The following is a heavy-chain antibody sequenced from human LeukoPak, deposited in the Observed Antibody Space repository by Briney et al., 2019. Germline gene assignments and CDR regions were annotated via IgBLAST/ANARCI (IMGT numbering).Heavy chain of an antibody. V-gene: IGHV3-48*03. J-gene: IGHJ3*02. CDR1: GFTFSSYE. Sequence: GGSLRLSCAASGFTFSSYEMNWVRQAPGKGLEWVSYISSSGSTIYYADSVKGRFTISRDNAKNSLYLQMNSLRAEDTALYYCAKDLYYDILRSAFDIWGQGTMVTVSS. CDR2: ISSSGSTI. CDR3: AKDLYYDILRSAFDI. D-gene: IGHD3-9*01.